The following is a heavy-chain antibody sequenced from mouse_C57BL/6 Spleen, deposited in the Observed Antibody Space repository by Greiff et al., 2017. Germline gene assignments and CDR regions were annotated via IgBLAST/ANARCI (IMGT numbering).Heavy chain of an antibody. J-gene: IGHJ4*01. CDR2: IDPNSGGT. D-gene: IGHD3-2*02. V-gene: IGHV1-72*01. CDR1: GYTFTSYW. CDR3: ARSNSSGYAMDY. Sequence: QVQLQQPGAELVKPGASVKLSCKASGYTFTSYWMHWVKQRPGRGLGWIGRIDPNSGGTKYNEKFKSKATLTVDKPSSTAYMQRSSLTSEDSAVYYCARSNSSGYAMDYWGQGTSVTVSS.